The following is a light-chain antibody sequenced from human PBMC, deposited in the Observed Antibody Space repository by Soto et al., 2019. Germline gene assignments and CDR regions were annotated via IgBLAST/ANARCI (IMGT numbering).Light chain of an antibody. Sequence: EIVLTQSPATLSLSPGERATLSCRASQSVSSYLAWYQQKPGQAPRLLIYDASNRATGIPARFSGSGPGTDLTLTISSLEPEDFAVYYCQQRSNWPITFGQGTRLEIK. CDR1: QSVSSY. CDR2: DAS. V-gene: IGKV3-11*01. J-gene: IGKJ5*01. CDR3: QQRSNWPIT.